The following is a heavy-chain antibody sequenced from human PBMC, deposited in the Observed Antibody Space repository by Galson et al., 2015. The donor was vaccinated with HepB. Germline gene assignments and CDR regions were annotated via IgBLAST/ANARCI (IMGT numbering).Heavy chain of an antibody. V-gene: IGHV4-34*01. Sequence: CAVYGGSFSGYYWSWIRQPPGKGLEWIGEIHHSGSTNYNPSLKSRVTISVDTSKNQFSLKLSSVTAADTAVYYCARAGDGYNYFYYYYYYGMDVWGQGTTVTVSS. J-gene: IGHJ6*02. CDR2: IHHSGST. CDR1: GGSFSGYY. D-gene: IGHD5-24*01. CDR3: ARAGDGYNYFYYYYYYGMDV.